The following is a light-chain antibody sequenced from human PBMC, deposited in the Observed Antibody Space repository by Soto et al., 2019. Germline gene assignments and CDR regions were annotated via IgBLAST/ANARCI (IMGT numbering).Light chain of an antibody. V-gene: IGKV1-9*01. CDR3: QQYKTYWT. CDR2: AAY. CDR1: QGISSY. Sequence: IQLTQSPSSLSASVGDRVTITCRASQGISSYLAWYQQKPGKAPKLLIYAAYTLQSGVPSRFSGGGSGTEFTLTISSLQPDDFATYYCQQYKTYWTFGPGTKVDIK. J-gene: IGKJ1*01.